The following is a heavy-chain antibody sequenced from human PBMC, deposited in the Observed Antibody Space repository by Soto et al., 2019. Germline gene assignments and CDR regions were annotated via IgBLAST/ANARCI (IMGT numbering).Heavy chain of an antibody. J-gene: IGHJ2*01. V-gene: IGHV4-59*08. CDR3: ARFNWYFDL. CDR2: IYYSGST. Sequence: SETLSLTCTVSGGSISSYYWSWIRQPPGRGLEWIGYIYYSGSTNYNPSLKSRVTISVDTSKNQFSLKLSSVTAADTAVYYCARFNWYFDLWGRGTLVTVSS. CDR1: GGSISSYY.